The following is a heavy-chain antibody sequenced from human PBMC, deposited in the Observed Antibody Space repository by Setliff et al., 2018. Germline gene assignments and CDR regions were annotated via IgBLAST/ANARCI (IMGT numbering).Heavy chain of an antibody. D-gene: IGHD3-16*01. V-gene: IGHV3-23*01. CDR1: GFTFSNSD. J-gene: IGHJ4*02. Sequence: GGSLRLSCAASGFTFSNSDMGWVRQAPGKGLEWVSGISDDGGRTYYADSVKGRFTISRDNSKNTLYLQMSSLRAEDTAVYYCAKYVKKFAHFDYWGQGTLVTVSS. CDR3: AKYVKKFAHFDY. CDR2: ISDDGGRT.